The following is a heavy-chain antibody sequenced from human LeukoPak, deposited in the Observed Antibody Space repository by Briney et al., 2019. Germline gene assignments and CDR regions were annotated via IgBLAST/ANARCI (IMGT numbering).Heavy chain of an antibody. D-gene: IGHD4-11*01. J-gene: IGHJ4*02. CDR2: INPNSGGT. V-gene: IGHV1-2*02. Sequence: ASVTVSCKASGCTFTGYYMHWVRQAPGQGFEWMGWINPNSGGTNYAQKFQGRVTMTRDTSISTAYMELSRLRSDDTAVYYCAREVVVNSNGLDYWGQGTLVTVSS. CDR3: AREVVVNSNGLDY. CDR1: GCTFTGYY.